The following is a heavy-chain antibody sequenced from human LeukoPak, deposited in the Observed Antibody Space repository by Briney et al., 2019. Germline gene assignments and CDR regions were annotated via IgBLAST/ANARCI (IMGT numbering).Heavy chain of an antibody. V-gene: IGHV3-23*01. J-gene: IGHJ4*02. CDR2: ISGSGGST. Sequence: GGSLRLSCAASGFTFSSYWMSWVRQAPGKGLEWVSAISGSGGSTYYADSVKGRFTISRDNSKNTLYLQMNSLRAEDTAVYYCAKSPTVTKLRYYFDYWGQGTLVTVSS. CDR1: GFTFSSYW. D-gene: IGHD4-17*01. CDR3: AKSPTVTKLRYYFDY.